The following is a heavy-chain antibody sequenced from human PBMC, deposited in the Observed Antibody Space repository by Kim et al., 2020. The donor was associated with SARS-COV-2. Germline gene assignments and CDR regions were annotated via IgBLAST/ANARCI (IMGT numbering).Heavy chain of an antibody. V-gene: IGHV4-61*08. CDR1: GASVSSSDYL. J-gene: IGHJ4*02. Sequence: SETLSLTCTVSGASVSSSDYLWGWIRQPPGQGLEWIGDIYHTGGTIYNPSLKSRVSISVDTSKNQFSLNLNSVTAADTAMYYCARGPIMTTDYWGQGTL. D-gene: IGHD3-16*01. CDR3: ARGPIMTTDY. CDR2: IYHTGGT.